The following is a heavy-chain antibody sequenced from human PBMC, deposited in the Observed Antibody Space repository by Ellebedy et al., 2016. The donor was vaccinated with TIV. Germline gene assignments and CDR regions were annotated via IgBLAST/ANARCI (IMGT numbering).Heavy chain of an antibody. V-gene: IGHV4-39*01. Sequence: SETLSLXXNVSGGSISGTYTSYYWGWIRQPPGKGLEWIGSIYDSGRTHYNPSLKSRVTISVDTSKNQFSLKLSSVTAADTAVYYCARYRSSIVVVPAHYGMDVWGQGTTVTVSS. CDR1: GGSISGTYTSYY. CDR2: IYDSGRT. CDR3: ARYRSSIVVVPAHYGMDV. J-gene: IGHJ6*02. D-gene: IGHD2-2*01.